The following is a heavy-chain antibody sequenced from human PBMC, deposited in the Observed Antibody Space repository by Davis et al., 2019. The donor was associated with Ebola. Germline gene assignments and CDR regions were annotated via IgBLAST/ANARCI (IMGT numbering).Heavy chain of an antibody. CDR2: ISYDGSNK. CDR1: GFTFSSYG. V-gene: IGHV3-30*03. D-gene: IGHD5-24*01. CDR3: ARDLVGFGYSYSGNYYYGMDL. J-gene: IGHJ6*02. Sequence: GESLKISCAASGFTFSSYGMHWVRQAPGKGLEWVAVISYDGSNKYYADSVKGRFTISRDNSKNTLYLQMNSLRAEDSAVYYCARDLVGFGYSYSGNYYYGMDLWGHGTTVTVSS.